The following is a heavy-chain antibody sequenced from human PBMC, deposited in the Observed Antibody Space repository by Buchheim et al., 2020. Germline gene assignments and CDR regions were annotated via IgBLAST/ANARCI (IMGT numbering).Heavy chain of an antibody. Sequence: QVQLQEWGPGLVKPSETLSLSCTVSGGSIRSNYWSWIRQPPGKGLEYLGQVYHSGTTNYNPSLKSQVSISLDTSKNQFSLELRSVTAADTAVYYCAGSDAEKPGTLDYWGQGT. CDR1: GGSIRSNY. CDR3: AGSDAEKPGTLDY. J-gene: IGHJ4*02. V-gene: IGHV4-59*01. CDR2: VYHSGTT. D-gene: IGHD6-13*01.